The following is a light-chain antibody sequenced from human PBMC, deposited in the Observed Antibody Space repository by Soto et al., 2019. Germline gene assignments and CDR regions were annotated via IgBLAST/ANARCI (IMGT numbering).Light chain of an antibody. CDR3: QQYGSSPYT. J-gene: IGKJ2*01. CDR1: QSVSSSY. V-gene: IGKV3-20*01. CDR2: GAS. Sequence: ENVLTQSPGTLSLSSGERATLSCRASQSVSSSYLAWYQQKPGQAPRLLIYGASYRATGIPDRFSGSGSGTDFTLTISRLEPEDSAVYYCQQYGSSPYTFGQGTKLEIK.